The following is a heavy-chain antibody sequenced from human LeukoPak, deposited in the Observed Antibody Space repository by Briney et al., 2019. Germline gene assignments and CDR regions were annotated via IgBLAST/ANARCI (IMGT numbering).Heavy chain of an antibody. D-gene: IGHD3-10*01. CDR3: ARHQSYGPASYSRPPDY. Sequence: PSETLSLTCTVSGGSISRSTFYWGWIRQPPGKGLEWIGSIYYSGSTYYNPSLKSRVTISVDTSNNHFSLKLSSVTAADTAVYYCARHQSYGPASYSRPPDYWGQGTLVTVSS. CDR1: GGSISRSTFY. J-gene: IGHJ4*02. V-gene: IGHV4-39*01. CDR2: IYYSGST.